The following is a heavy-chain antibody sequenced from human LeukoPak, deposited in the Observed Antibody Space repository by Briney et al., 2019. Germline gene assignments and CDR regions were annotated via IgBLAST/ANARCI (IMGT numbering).Heavy chain of an antibody. D-gene: IGHD6-19*01. CDR2: ISGSGGST. J-gene: IGHJ4*02. CDR1: GFTVSSNY. Sequence: GGSLRLSCTASGFTVSSNYMSWVRQAPGKGLEWVSGISGSGGSTYYADSVKGRSTISRDNSKNTVYLQMNSLRAEDTAVYYCAKVSPSSGWLGDYWGQGTLVTVSS. V-gene: IGHV3-23*01. CDR3: AKVSPSSGWLGDY.